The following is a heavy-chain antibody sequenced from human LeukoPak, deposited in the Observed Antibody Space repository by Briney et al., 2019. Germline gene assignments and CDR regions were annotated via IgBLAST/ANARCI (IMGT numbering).Heavy chain of an antibody. D-gene: IGHD7-27*01. V-gene: IGHV1-8*01. J-gene: IGHJ4*02. CDR1: GYTFTSYD. CDR3: ARGPPNWGYDY. Sequence: ASVTVSCTASGYTFTSYDFNWVRQATGQRPEWMGWMSPNSGDTGYAQKFQDRVTMTRNTSISTAYMKLSSLRSDDTAVYYCARGPPNWGYDYWGPGTLVTVSS. CDR2: MSPNSGDT.